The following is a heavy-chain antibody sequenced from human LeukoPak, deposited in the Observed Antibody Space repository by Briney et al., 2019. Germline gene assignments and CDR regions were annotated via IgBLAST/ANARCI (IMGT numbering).Heavy chain of an antibody. J-gene: IGHJ5*02. Sequence: GGSLRLSCVAYQFTFSDYEMNWVRQAPGKGLEWIADITISGHTKNYADSVKGRFTISRDNAGTSLYLQMNSLRVEDTGVYYCARGDPHADLWGQGTLVTVSS. CDR2: ITISGHTK. CDR3: ARGDPHADL. V-gene: IGHV3-48*03. CDR1: QFTFSDYE.